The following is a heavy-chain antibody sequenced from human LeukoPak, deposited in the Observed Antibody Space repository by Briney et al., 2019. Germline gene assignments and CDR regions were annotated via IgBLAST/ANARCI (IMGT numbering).Heavy chain of an antibody. V-gene: IGHV3-30-3*01. D-gene: IGHD3-10*01. Sequence: PGGSLRLSWAASGFTFSSYAMHWVRQAPGKGLEGVAVISYDGSNKYYADSVKGRFTISRDNSKNTLYLQMNSLRAEDTAVYYCARESRFGDLMGGYFDYWGQGTLVTVSS. J-gene: IGHJ4*02. CDR1: GFTFSSYA. CDR3: ARESRFGDLMGGYFDY. CDR2: ISYDGSNK.